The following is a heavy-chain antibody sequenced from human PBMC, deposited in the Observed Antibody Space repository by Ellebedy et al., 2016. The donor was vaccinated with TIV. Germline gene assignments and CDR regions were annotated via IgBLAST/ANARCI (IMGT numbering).Heavy chain of an antibody. CDR3: ATPLIIMDAFDI. Sequence: GESLKISCAASGFTFSDFYISWIRQAPGKGLEWVSYISNSGRYTNFADSVKGRFTISRDNAKHSLYLQMNSLRAEDTAVYYCATPLIIMDAFDIWGRGTMVTVSS. CDR1: GFTFSDFY. V-gene: IGHV3-11*06. CDR2: ISNSGRYT. J-gene: IGHJ3*02. D-gene: IGHD3-10*01.